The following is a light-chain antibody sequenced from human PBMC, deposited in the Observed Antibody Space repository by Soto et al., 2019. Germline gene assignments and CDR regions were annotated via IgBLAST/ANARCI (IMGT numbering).Light chain of an antibody. CDR3: QQYGNSIPDT. CDR2: DAS. V-gene: IGKV3-20*01. CDR1: QTIRSNY. Sequence: EIVLTQSPGTLSLSPGERATLSCRASQTIRSNYLAWYQHKPGQPPRLLIYDASSRATGIPDRFSGSGSGTDFTLTISRLEPEDCAVYYCQQYGNSIPDTFGQGTKLEIK. J-gene: IGKJ2*01.